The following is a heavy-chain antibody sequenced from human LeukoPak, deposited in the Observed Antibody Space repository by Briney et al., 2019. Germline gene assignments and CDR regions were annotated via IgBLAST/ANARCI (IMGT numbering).Heavy chain of an antibody. V-gene: IGHV4-59*01. J-gene: IGHJ4*02. CDR1: GGSISSYY. CDR2: IYYSGST. D-gene: IGHD3-22*01. CDR3: ARVTGYMIEDYFDY. Sequence: SETMSLTCTVSGGSISSYYWSWIRQPPGKGLEWIGYIYYSGSTYYNPSLKSRVTISVDTSKNQFSLRLSSVTAADTAVYYCARVTGYMIEDYFDYWGQGTLVTVSS.